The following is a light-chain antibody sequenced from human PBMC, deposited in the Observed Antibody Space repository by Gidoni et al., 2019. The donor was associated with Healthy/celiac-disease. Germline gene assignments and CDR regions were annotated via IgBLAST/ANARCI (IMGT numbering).Light chain of an antibody. J-gene: IGKJ4*01. CDR2: DAS. V-gene: IGKV3-11*01. CDR3: QQRSNWPPLT. CDR1: QSVSSY. Sequence: EIVLTQSPATLSLSPGERATLSCRASQSVSSYLAWYQQKPGQAPRLLIYDASNRATGIPARCSGSGYGTDFTHTISSLEPEDFAVYYCQQRSNWPPLTFGGGTKVEIK.